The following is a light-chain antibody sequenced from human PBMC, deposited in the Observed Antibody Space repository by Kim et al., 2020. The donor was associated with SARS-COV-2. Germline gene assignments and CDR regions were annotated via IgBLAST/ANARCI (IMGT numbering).Light chain of an antibody. J-gene: IGKJ4*01. Sequence: LSPGERATLSCRASQSVSSYLAWYQQKPGQVPRLLIFDASNRATGIPARFSGSGSGTDFTLTISSLEPEDFAVYYCQQRRGWPLTFGGGTKVEIK. CDR1: QSVSSY. CDR2: DAS. V-gene: IGKV3-11*01. CDR3: QQRRGWPLT.